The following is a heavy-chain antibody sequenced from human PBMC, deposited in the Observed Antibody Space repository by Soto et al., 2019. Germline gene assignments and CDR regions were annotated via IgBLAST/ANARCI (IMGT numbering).Heavy chain of an antibody. CDR2: IIPIFGTA. CDR1: GGTFSSYA. V-gene: IGHV1-69*06. D-gene: IGHD2-15*01. Sequence: ASVKVSCKASGGTFSSYAISWVRQAPGQGLEWMGGIIPIFGTANYAQKFQGRVTITADKSTSTAYMELSSLRSEDTAVYYCAGGYCSGGSCLPGPDSSGYYYFDYWGQGTLVTVSS. J-gene: IGHJ4*02. CDR3: AGGYCSGGSCLPGPDSSGYYYFDY.